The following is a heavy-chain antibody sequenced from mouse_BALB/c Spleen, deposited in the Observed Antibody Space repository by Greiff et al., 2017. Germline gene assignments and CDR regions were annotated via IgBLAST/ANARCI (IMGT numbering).Heavy chain of an antibody. Sequence: EVKVVESGPSLVKPSQTLSLTCSVTGDSITSGYWNWIRKFPGNKLEYMGYISYSGSTYYNPSLKSRISITRDTSKNQYYLQLNSVTTEDTATYYCARCQYGNHYYAMDYWGQGTSVTVSS. V-gene: IGHV3-8*02. CDR2: ISYSGST. CDR1: GDSITSGY. CDR3: ARCQYGNHYYAMDY. D-gene: IGHD2-10*02. J-gene: IGHJ4*01.